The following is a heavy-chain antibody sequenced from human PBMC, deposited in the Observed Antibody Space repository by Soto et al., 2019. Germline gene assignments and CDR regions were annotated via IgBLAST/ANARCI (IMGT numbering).Heavy chain of an antibody. CDR1: GYTFTGYY. CDR3: ARVPRESPHLYYFDY. Sequence: ASVKVSCKASGYTFTGYYMHWVRQAPGQGLEWMGWINPNSGGTNYAQKFQGWVTMTRDTSISTAYMELSRLRSDDTAVYYCARVPRESPHLYYFDYWGQGTLVTVSS. CDR2: INPNSGGT. J-gene: IGHJ4*02. V-gene: IGHV1-2*04.